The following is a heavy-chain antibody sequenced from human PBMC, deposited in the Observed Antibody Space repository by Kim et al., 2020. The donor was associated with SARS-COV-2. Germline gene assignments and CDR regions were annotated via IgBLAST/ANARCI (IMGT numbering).Heavy chain of an antibody. D-gene: IGHD5-18*01. V-gene: IGHV1-3*01. CDR1: GYTFTNYA. CDR3: ARGYSYGYDY. J-gene: IGHJ4*02. CDR2: ISAGKGNT. Sequence: ASVKVSCKASGYTFTNYAMDWVRQAPGQGLEWMGWISAGKGNTKCSQKFQDRVTITRDTSASTAYMELSSLRSEDTAVYYCARGYSYGYDYWGQGTLVTV.